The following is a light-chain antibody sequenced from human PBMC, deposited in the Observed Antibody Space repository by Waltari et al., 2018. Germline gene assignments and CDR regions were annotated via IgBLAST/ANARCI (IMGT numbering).Light chain of an antibody. J-gene: IGKJ1*01. CDR1: HDIRGF. Sequence: DIYMAQSPSSLSASVGDRVTISCRASHDIRGFLAWYQHKPGQAPKLLLYGTSRLESGVPPRFSGSDSGTTFTLTISLLQPEDSATYYCQQYYSTPQTFGQGTRWRS. V-gene: IGKV1-NL1*01. CDR2: GTS. CDR3: QQYYSTPQT.